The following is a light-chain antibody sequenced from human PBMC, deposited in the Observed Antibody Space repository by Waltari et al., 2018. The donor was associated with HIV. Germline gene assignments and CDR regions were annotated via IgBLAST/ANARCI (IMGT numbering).Light chain of an antibody. CDR3: QHANRSPFT. V-gene: IGKV1-12*02. CDR2: GAS. CDR1: QDITNW. Sequence: DIKMNQSPPCVSESVGDRVTNPCRACQDITNWLAWYHQKPGKAPKLLIYGASNLQNGVPSRFDGGVSGTNFTLTITSLQPEDLATYYCQHANRSPFTFGRGTKVDIK. J-gene: IGKJ3*01.